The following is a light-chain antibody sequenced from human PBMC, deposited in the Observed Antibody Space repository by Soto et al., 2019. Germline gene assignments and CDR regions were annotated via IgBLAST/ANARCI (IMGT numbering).Light chain of an antibody. V-gene: IGLV3-9*01. CDR3: QVWDVTSVV. Sequence: SYELTQPVSVSVALGQTARISCGGNNIGNKNVHWYQQRPGQAPVLVIYKDRNRPSGIPERFSGSLSGNTAALTISRAQVGDEADYYCQVWDVTSVVFGGGTKVTVL. J-gene: IGLJ2*01. CDR2: KDR. CDR1: NIGNKN.